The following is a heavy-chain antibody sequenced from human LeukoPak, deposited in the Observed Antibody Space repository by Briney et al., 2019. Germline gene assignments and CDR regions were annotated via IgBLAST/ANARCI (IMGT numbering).Heavy chain of an antibody. Sequence: GESLKISCKGSGYSFTSYWIGWVRQMPGKGLEWMGIIYPGDSDTRYSPSFQGQVTISADKSISTAYLQWSSLKASDTAMYYCARQWGIAAAGAYYYYYGMDVWGQGTTVTVSS. J-gene: IGHJ6*02. D-gene: IGHD6-13*01. V-gene: IGHV5-51*01. CDR1: GYSFTSYW. CDR3: ARQWGIAAAGAYYYYYGMDV. CDR2: IYPGDSDT.